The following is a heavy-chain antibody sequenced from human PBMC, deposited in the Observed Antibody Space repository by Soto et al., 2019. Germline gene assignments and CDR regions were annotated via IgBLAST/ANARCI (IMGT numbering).Heavy chain of an antibody. J-gene: IGHJ4*02. CDR2: ISSSGSTI. D-gene: IGHD5-12*01. Sequence: GGSLRLSCAASGFTFSDYYMSWIRQAPGKGLEWVSYISSSGSTIYYADSVKGRFTITRDNAKNSLYLQMNSLRAEDTAVYYCARDPDIVATVDYWGQGTLVTVSS. CDR3: ARDPDIVATVDY. V-gene: IGHV3-11*01. CDR1: GFTFSDYY.